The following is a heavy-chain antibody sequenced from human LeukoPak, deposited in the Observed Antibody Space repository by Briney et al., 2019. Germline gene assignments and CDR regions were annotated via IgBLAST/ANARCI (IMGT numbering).Heavy chain of an antibody. Sequence: GESLKISCKGSGYSFTSYGISWVRQAPGQGLEWMGWISAYNGNTNYAQKLQGRVTMTTDTSTSTAYMELRSLRSDDTAVYYCAREDGAHDAFDIWGQGTMVTVSS. V-gene: IGHV1-18*01. D-gene: IGHD4-17*01. CDR1: GYSFTSYG. J-gene: IGHJ3*02. CDR2: ISAYNGNT. CDR3: AREDGAHDAFDI.